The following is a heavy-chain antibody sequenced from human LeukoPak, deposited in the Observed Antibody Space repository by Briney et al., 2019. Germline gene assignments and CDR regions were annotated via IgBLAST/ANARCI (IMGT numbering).Heavy chain of an antibody. CDR1: GFTFTSYS. J-gene: IGHJ6*02. Sequence: GGSLRLSCAASGFTFTSYSMNWVRQAPGKELEWVSTISGGGGSTYYADSVKGRFTISRDNSKNTLYLQMNSLRAEDTAVYYCARDAPARPSGWYMTGVSGYYGMDVWGQGTTVTVSS. V-gene: IGHV3-23*01. CDR3: ARDAPARPSGWYMTGVSGYYGMDV. D-gene: IGHD6-19*01. CDR2: ISGGGGST.